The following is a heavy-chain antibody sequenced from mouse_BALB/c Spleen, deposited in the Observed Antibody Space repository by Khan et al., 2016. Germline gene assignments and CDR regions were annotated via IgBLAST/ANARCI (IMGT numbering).Heavy chain of an antibody. Sequence: VQLQQSGAELVKPGASVKLSCTASGFNIKDTYMHWVKQRPEQGLEWIGRIDPANGNTKYDPKFQVKATITADTSSNTAYLQLSSLTSEDTAVFCSARSAYDDDVGFAYWGQGTLVTVSA. CDR1: GFNIKDTY. D-gene: IGHD2-4*01. CDR3: ARSAYDDDVGFAY. V-gene: IGHV14-3*02. CDR2: IDPANGNT. J-gene: IGHJ3*01.